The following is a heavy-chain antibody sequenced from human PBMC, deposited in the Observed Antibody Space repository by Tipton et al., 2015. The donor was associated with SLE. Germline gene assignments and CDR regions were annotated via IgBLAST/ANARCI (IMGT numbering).Heavy chain of an antibody. CDR3: AGAVCRNYFDY. D-gene: IGHD3-16*01. Sequence: LRLSCTVSGGSISSGGYYWSWIRQHPGKGLEWIGYIYYSGSTYYNPSLKSRVTISVDTSKNQFSLKLSSVTAVDTAVYYCAGAVCRNYFDYWGQGTLVTVSS. J-gene: IGHJ4*02. V-gene: IGHV4-31*02. CDR1: GGSISSGGYY. CDR2: IYYSGST.